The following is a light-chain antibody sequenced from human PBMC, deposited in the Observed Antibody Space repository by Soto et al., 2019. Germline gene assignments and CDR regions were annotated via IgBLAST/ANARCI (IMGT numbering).Light chain of an antibody. CDR2: GAS. V-gene: IGKV3D-15*01. CDR1: QTVSTN. J-gene: IGKJ1*01. Sequence: LTQSPASLSVSPGERATLSCRANQTVSTNLAWYQQKPGQTPRLLIYGASTRAPGIPARFGGSGSETEFTLTISSLQSEDFAVYYCQQYNNWPPWTFGQGTKVEV. CDR3: QQYNNWPPWT.